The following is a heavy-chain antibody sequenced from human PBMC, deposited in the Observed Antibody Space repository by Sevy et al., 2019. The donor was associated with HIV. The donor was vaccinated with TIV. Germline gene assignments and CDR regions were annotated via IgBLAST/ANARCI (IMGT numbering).Heavy chain of an antibody. V-gene: IGHV4-61*01. CDR1: GGSVSSGRYY. D-gene: IGHD3-10*01. Sequence: SETLSLTCTVSGGSVSSGRYYWSWIRQSPGKGLDWIGYIYYSGRANQNPSLKSRVTISLDTSKNQVSLRLRSVTAADTAVYYCGSGGYYGLGSYHSWGQGTLVTVSS. CDR2: IYYSGRA. CDR3: GSGGYYGLGSYHS. J-gene: IGHJ4*02.